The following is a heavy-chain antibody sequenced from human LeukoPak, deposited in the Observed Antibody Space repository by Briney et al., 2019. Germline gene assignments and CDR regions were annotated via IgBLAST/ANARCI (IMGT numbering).Heavy chain of an antibody. D-gene: IGHD6-13*01. CDR1: GGSISSGSYY. CDR3: AISSWSFTSVDY. CDR2: IYTSGST. V-gene: IGHV4-61*02. J-gene: IGHJ4*02. Sequence: NPSQTLSLTCTVSGGSISSGSYYWSWIRQPAGKGLEWIGRIYTSGSTNYNPSLKSRVTIPVDTSKNQFSLKLSSVTAADTAVYYCAISSWSFTSVDYWGQGTLVTVSS.